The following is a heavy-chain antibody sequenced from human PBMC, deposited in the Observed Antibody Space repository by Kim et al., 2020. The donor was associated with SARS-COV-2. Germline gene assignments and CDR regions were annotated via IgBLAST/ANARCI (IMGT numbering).Heavy chain of an antibody. J-gene: IGHJ6*02. CDR1: GFTFSNYA. V-gene: IGHV3-23*01. Sequence: GGSLRLSCAASGFTFSNYAMSWVRQAPGKGLEWVSTITSSGGNTYYADSVKGRFTISRDNSKNTLYLQLNSLKAEDTAVYYCAVRAVSSGSYGMDVWGQGTTVTVSS. D-gene: IGHD3-22*01. CDR3: AVRAVSSGSYGMDV. CDR2: ITSSGGNT.